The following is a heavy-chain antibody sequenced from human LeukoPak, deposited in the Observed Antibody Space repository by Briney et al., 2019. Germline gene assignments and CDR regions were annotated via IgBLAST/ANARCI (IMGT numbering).Heavy chain of an antibody. CDR2: ISAYNGKT. CDR3: ARAVSDWPPYIDY. Sequence: ASVKVSCKASGYTFTSFYFTWVRQAPGQGLEWLGWISAYNGKTDYAQKVQGRVIMTTETSTSTASMELRSLTYDDTAAYWCARAVSDWPPYIDYWGQGTLVTVSS. J-gene: IGHJ4*02. V-gene: IGHV1-18*01. D-gene: IGHD3-9*01. CDR1: GYTFTSFY.